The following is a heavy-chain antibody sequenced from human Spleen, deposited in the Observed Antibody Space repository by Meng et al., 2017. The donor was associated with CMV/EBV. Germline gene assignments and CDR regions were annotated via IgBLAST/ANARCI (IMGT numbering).Heavy chain of an antibody. J-gene: IGHJ6*02. V-gene: IGHV3-30*02. Sequence: GESLKISCAASGFNFRIYGMHWVRQLPGKGLEWVTFIRYDEKTKYYADSVKGRFTISRDNSKNTLFLQMNNLRPEDTAVYYCARDSKPRDMSSVSMNYYYYYGMDVWGQGTTVTVSS. CDR3: ARDSKPRDMSSVSMNYYYYYGMDV. D-gene: IGHD2/OR15-2a*01. CDR2: IRYDEKTK. CDR1: GFNFRIYG.